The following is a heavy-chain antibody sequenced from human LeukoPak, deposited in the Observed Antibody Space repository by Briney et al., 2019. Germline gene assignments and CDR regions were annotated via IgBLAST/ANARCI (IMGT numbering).Heavy chain of an antibody. CDR2: IYYSGST. J-gene: IGHJ6*03. D-gene: IGHD4-17*01. CDR3: ARVISHGYYMDV. Sequence: PSETLSLTCTVSGGSISSYYWSWIRQPPGKGLEWIGYIYYSGSTNYNPSLKSRVTISVDTSKNQFSLKLGSVTAADTAVYYCARVISHGYYMDVWGKGTTVTVSS. CDR1: GGSISSYY. V-gene: IGHV4-59*01.